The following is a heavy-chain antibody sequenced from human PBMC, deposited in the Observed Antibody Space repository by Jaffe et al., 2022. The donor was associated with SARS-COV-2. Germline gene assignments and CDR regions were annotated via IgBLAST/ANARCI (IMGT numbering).Heavy chain of an antibody. CDR1: GYTFTSYG. D-gene: IGHD2-2*01. CDR3: ARDLGYCSSTSCYEVNYYGMDV. V-gene: IGHV1-18*01. J-gene: IGHJ6*02. CDR2: ISAYNGNT. Sequence: QVQLVQSGAEVKKPGASVKVSCKASGYTFTSYGISWVRQAPGQGLEWMGWISAYNGNTNYAQKLQGRVTMTTDTSTSTAYMELRSLRSDDTAVYYCARDLGYCSSTSCYEVNYYGMDVWGQGTTVTVSS.